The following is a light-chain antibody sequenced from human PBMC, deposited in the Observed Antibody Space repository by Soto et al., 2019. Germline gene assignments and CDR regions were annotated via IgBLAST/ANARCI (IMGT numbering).Light chain of an antibody. CDR2: YVT. J-gene: IGLJ3*02. CDR1: SSDVGGYDH. Sequence: QSVLTQPASVSGSPGQSITISCTGTSSDVGGYDHVSWYQQHPGKAPKLIIYYVTLRPSGISPRFSGSKSDNTASLAVSGLQPEDEADYYCSSYTNKDTLLFGGGTKITVL. V-gene: IGLV2-14*03. CDR3: SSYTNKDTLL.